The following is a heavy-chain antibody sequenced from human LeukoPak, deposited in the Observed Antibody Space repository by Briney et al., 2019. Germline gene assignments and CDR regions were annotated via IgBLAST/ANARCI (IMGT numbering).Heavy chain of an antibody. D-gene: IGHD2-15*01. J-gene: IGHJ4*02. Sequence: GGSLRLSCAASGFTFSSYGMHWVRQAPGKGLEWVAVISYDGSNKYYADSVKGRFTISRDNSKNTLYLQMNSLRAEDTAVYYCAKDSSGYCSGGSCRTFDYWGQGTLSPSPQ. CDR3: AKDSSGYCSGGSCRTFDY. CDR2: ISYDGSNK. CDR1: GFTFSSYG. V-gene: IGHV3-30*18.